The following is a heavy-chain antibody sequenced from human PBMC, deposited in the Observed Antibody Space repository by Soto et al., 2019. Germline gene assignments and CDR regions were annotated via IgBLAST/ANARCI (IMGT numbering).Heavy chain of an antibody. J-gene: IGHJ3*02. CDR3: ARVVADAFDI. D-gene: IGHD2-2*01. CDR2: IYYSGST. Sequence: SETLSLTCTVSGGSISSYYWSWIRQPPGKGLEWIGYIYYSGSTNYNPSLKSRVTISVDTSKNQFSLKLSSVTAADTAVYYCARVVADAFDIWGQGTMVTVSS. V-gene: IGHV4-59*01. CDR1: GGSISSYY.